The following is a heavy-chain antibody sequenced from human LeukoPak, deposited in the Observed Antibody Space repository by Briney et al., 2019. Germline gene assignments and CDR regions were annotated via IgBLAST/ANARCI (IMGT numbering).Heavy chain of an antibody. Sequence: SETLSLTCAVSGGSFNADYWSWIRQPPGKGLEWIGEINHSGSTNYNPSLKSRVTISVDTSKNQFSLKLSSVTAADTAVYYCARTNLGGGIAAAGTGNWFDPWGQGTLVTVSS. CDR1: GGSFNADY. CDR2: INHSGST. D-gene: IGHD6-13*01. V-gene: IGHV4-34*01. CDR3: ARTNLGGGIAAAGTGNWFDP. J-gene: IGHJ5*02.